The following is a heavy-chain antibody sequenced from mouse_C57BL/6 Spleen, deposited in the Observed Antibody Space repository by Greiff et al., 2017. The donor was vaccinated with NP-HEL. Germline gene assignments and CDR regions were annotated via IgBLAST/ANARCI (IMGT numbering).Heavy chain of an antibody. D-gene: IGHD1-1*01. V-gene: IGHV1-69*01. J-gene: IGHJ4*01. CDR2: IDPSDSYT. CDR3: ARRGVITTVVAPYYYAMDY. CDR1: GCTFTSYW. Sequence: QVQLQQPGAELVMPGASVKLSCKASGCTFTSYWMHWVKQRPGQGLEWIGEIDPSDSYTNYNQKFKGKSTLTVDKSSSTAYMQLSSLTSEDSAVYYCARRGVITTVVAPYYYAMDYWGQGTSVTVSS.